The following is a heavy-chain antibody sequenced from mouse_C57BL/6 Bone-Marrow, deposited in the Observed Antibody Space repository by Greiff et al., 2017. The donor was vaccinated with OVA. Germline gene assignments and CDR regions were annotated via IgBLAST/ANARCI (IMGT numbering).Heavy chain of an antibody. CDR1: GFTFSSYA. Sequence: EVKVEESGGGLVKPGGSLKLSCAASGFTFSSYAMSWVRQTPEKRLEWVATISDGGSYTYYPDNVKGRFTISRVNAKNNLYLQMSHLKSEDTAMYYCARAGWSYWGQGTSVTVSS. J-gene: IGHJ4*01. CDR2: ISDGGSYT. CDR3: ARAGWSY. V-gene: IGHV5-4*03. D-gene: IGHD2-3*01.